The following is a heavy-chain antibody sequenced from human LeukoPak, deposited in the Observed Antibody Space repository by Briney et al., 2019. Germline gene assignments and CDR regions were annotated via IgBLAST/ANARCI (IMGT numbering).Heavy chain of an antibody. D-gene: IGHD3-10*01. CDR3: TLIQGWGSGSYYRDF. J-gene: IGHJ4*02. Sequence: PGGSLRLSCAASGFSISNDWMSWVRQAPGKGLEWIGRVKSKGAGETTDYAAPVKGRFTISRDDSKNTLYLQMNSLKTEDTAVYYCTLIQGWGSGSYYRDFWGQGTLVTVSS. CDR1: GFSISNDW. CDR2: VKSKGAGETT. V-gene: IGHV3-15*01.